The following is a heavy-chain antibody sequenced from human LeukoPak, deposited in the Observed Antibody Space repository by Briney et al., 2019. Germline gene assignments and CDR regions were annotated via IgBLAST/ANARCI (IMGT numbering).Heavy chain of an antibody. Sequence: GASVKVSCKASEYTFSVYHIHWVRLAPGQGLEWMAWINPNSGDTNYAQKFQGRVTMTRDTSITTAYMELSSLRSDDTAMYYCTRALGSDYWGQGTLVTVSS. CDR1: EYTFSVYH. CDR3: TRALGSDY. CDR2: INPNSGDT. J-gene: IGHJ4*02. V-gene: IGHV1-2*02. D-gene: IGHD1-26*01.